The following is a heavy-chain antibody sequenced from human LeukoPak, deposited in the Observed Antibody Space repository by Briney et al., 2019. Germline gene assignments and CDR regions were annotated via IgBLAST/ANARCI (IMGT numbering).Heavy chain of an antibody. CDR3: ARNLDHDYGDYYFDY. J-gene: IGHJ4*02. D-gene: IGHD4-17*01. V-gene: IGHV3-66*01. Sequence: GGSLRLSCAASGFTVSSNYMSWVRQAPGKGLEWVSIIYSGGSTYYADSVKGRFTISRDNSKNTLYLQMNSLRAEDTAVYYCARNLDHDYGDYYFDYWGQGTLVTVSS. CDR1: GFTVSSNY. CDR2: IYSGGST.